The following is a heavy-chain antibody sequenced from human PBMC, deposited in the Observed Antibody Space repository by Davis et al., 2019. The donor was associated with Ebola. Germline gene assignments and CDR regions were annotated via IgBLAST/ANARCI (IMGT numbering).Heavy chain of an antibody. V-gene: IGHV1-18*01. D-gene: IGHD4-23*01. CDR1: GYTFTRYG. Sequence: ASVKVSCKASGYTFTRYGIRWVRQAPGQGLEWMGWISAYNGNTNYAQKFQGRVTMTRDTSTSTVYMELSSLRPEDTAVCYCARARGGGNPLNDYWGQGTLVTVSS. CDR2: ISAYNGNT. J-gene: IGHJ4*02. CDR3: ARARGGGNPLNDY.